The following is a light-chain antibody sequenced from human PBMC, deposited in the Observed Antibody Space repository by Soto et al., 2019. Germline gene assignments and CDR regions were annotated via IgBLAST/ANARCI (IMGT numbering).Light chain of an antibody. CDR3: QQYNSYSGT. Sequence: DIQMTQSPSTLSASVGDRVTITCRASQSISSCLAWYQQKPGKAPKLLIYDASSLESGVPSRFSGSGSGTEFTLTVSSLQPDEFATYYCQQYNSYSGTFGQGTKVEIK. CDR1: QSISSC. CDR2: DAS. V-gene: IGKV1-5*01. J-gene: IGKJ1*01.